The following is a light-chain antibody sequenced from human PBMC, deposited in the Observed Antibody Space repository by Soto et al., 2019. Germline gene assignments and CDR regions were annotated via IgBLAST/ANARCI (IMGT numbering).Light chain of an antibody. CDR1: QSISSY. CDR2: AAS. CDR3: QQLLSYPIT. J-gene: IGKJ5*01. V-gene: IGKV1-9*01. Sequence: DIQMTQSPSSLSASVGDRVTITCRASQSISSYLNWYQQKKGKAPKILIYAASTLQSGVPLRFSGSGSGTSFTLTISRLQPEDFETYYCQQLLSYPITFGQGTRLEIK.